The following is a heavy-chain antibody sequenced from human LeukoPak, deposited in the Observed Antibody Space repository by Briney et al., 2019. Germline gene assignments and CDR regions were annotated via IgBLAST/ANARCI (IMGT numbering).Heavy chain of an antibody. V-gene: IGHV4-4*07. J-gene: IGHJ5*02. CDR1: GDSTSGYY. CDR3: ARERSSGLAL. Sequence: PSETLSLTCTVPGDSTSGYYWSWIRQPAEKGLEWIGRIYTSGSANYNPSLKSRVTMSPDTSKKQFSLQMSSVTAADTAIYYCARERSSGLALWGQGALVTVSS. CDR2: IYTSGSA. D-gene: IGHD6-19*01.